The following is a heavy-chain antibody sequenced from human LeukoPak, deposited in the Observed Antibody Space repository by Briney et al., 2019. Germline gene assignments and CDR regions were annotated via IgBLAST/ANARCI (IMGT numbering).Heavy chain of an antibody. CDR1: GFTFSSYE. CDR3: AELGITMIGGV. V-gene: IGHV3-48*03. CDR2: ISSSCSTI. Sequence: GGSLRLSCAASGFTFSSYEMNWVRQAPGKGLEWVSYISSSCSTIYYADSVKGRFNISRDNAKNSLYLQMNSLRAEDTAVYYCAELGITMIGGVWGKGTTVTISS. J-gene: IGHJ6*04. D-gene: IGHD3-10*02.